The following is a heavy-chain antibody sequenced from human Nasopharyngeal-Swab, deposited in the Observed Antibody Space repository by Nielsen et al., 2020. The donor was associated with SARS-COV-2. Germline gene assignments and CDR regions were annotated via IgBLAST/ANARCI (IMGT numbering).Heavy chain of an antibody. CDR3: ARDRIAAAGVYYYGMDV. Sequence: GESLKISCAASGFTFSSYSMNWVRQAPGKGLEWVSYISSSSSTIYYADSVKGRFTISRDNAKNSLYLQMNSLRDEDTAVYYCARDRIAAAGVYYYGMDVWGQGTTVTVSS. CDR2: ISSSSSTI. J-gene: IGHJ6*02. V-gene: IGHV3-48*02. CDR1: GFTFSSYS. D-gene: IGHD6-13*01.